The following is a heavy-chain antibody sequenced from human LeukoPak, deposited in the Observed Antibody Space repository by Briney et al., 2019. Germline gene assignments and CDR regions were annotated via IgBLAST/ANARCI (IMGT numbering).Heavy chain of an antibody. CDR2: ISISGST. Sequence: SETLSLTCAVYGGSFSGYYWSWIRQPAGKGLEWIGRISISGSTNYNPSLTSRVTISVDTSKNQFSLKLSSVTAADTAVYYCARLRSGYNYYMDVWGEGTTVTISS. J-gene: IGHJ6*03. D-gene: IGHD2-2*02. CDR1: GGSFSGYY. V-gene: IGHV4-59*10. CDR3: ARLRSGYNYYMDV.